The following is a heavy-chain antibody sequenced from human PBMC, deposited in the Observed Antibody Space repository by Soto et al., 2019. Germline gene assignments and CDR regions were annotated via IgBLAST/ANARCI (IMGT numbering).Heavy chain of an antibody. J-gene: IGHJ4*02. Sequence: GGSLRLSCAASGFTFINHGMHWVRQAPGKGLEWVAVMWHDGSNEYYADSVKGRFTISRDNSKNTVFLQMNSLRAEDTAVYYCAREGFSDYELDHWGQGTLVTVSS. CDR2: MWHDGSNE. D-gene: IGHD5-12*01. CDR1: GFTFINHG. CDR3: AREGFSDYELDH. V-gene: IGHV3-33*01.